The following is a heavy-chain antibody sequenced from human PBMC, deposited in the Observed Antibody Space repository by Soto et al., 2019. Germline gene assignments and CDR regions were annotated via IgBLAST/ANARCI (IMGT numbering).Heavy chain of an antibody. CDR2: VYSSGGT. J-gene: IGHJ5*02. CDR1: GDSMSSYY. V-gene: IGHV4-4*07. D-gene: IGHD3-3*01. CDR3: ARGKRFSDWFDP. Sequence: SETLSLTCTVSGDSMSSYYWTWIRQPAGKGLEWIGRVYSSGGTHYNPSLKSRVAISLDTSKNQFSLRLLSVTDADTAVYYCARGKRFSDWFDPWGQGTLVTFSS.